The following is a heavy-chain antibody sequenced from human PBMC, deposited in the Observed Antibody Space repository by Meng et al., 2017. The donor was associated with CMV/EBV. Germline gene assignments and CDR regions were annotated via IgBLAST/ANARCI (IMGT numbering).Heavy chain of an antibody. D-gene: IGHD2-2*01. CDR1: GGSVSSGSYY. CDR3: ARVCLVWTTRPIEYFDY. CDR2: IYYSGST. V-gene: IGHV4-61*01. Sequence: SETLSLTCTVSGGSVSSGSYYWSWIRQPPGKGLEWIGYIYYSGSTNYNPSLKSRVTISVDTSKNQYSLKLSSVTAADTAVYYCARVCLVWTTRPIEYFDYWGQGTLVTVSS. J-gene: IGHJ4*02.